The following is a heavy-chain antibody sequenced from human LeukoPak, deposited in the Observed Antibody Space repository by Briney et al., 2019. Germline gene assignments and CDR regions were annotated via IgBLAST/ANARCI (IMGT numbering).Heavy chain of an antibody. Sequence: PSETLSLTCAVSGVSISSYYWSWIRQPPGKGLEWIGYIYYSGTTNYNPSLKSRVTLSVDTSKNQFSLKLSSVTTADTAVYYCARDSPVPKIWGQGTMVTVSS. J-gene: IGHJ3*02. V-gene: IGHV4-59*01. CDR3: ARDSPVPKI. CDR2: IYYSGTT. CDR1: GVSISSYY.